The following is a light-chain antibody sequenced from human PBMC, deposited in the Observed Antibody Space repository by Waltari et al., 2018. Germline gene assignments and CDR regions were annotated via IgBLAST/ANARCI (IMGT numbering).Light chain of an antibody. J-gene: IGKJ1*01. CDR1: QRIRDG. Sequence: AIQMTQSPSSLSASIGDRVTITCRASQRIRDGLAWFQQKPGKAPKLLIYAASTLESGVPSRFSGSGPGTEFTLTISSLQPEDFATYYCLQDFNYPWTFGQGTKVEIK. CDR2: AAS. V-gene: IGKV1-6*01. CDR3: LQDFNYPWT.